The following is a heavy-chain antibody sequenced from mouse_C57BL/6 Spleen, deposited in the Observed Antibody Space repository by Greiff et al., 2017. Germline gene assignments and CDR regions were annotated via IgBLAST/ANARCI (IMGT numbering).Heavy chain of an antibody. CDR1: GFNIKNTY. CDR2: IDPANGNT. Sequence: EVQLQESVAELVRPGASVKLSCTASGFNIKNTYMHWVKQRPEQGLEWIGRIDPANGNTKYAPKFQGKATITADTSSNTTYLQLSSLTSEDTAIYYCARDYGSSYWYFDVWGTGTTVTVSS. D-gene: IGHD1-1*01. CDR3: ARDYGSSYWYFDV. V-gene: IGHV14-3*01. J-gene: IGHJ1*03.